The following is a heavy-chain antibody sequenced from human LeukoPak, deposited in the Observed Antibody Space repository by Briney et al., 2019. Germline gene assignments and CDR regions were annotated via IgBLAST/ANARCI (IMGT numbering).Heavy chain of an antibody. CDR1: GYTFTANY. CDR3: ARAYYDSSGYFGWGTDYYYYYMDV. CDR2: IHPKCGGA. V-gene: IGHV1-2*06. Sequence: ASVMLSCKDSGYTFTANYIHWVRQAPGQGLEWVGRIHPKCGGANYAQKFRDRVTLTRDTSINTAYMELSGLRSDDAAVYYCARAYYDSSGYFGWGTDYYYYYMDVWGEGTTVTISS. D-gene: IGHD3-22*01. J-gene: IGHJ6*03.